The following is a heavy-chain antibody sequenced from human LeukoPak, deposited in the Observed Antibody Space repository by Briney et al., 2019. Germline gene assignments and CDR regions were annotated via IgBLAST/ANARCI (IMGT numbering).Heavy chain of an antibody. CDR2: IWYDGNDK. CDR1: GFSFSSYG. J-gene: IGHJ4*02. D-gene: IGHD6-13*01. Sequence: GRSLRLSCAASGFSFSSYGMHWVRQAPGKGLEWVALIWYDGNDKYYADSVKGRFTISRDNSKNTLYLQMNSLRAEDTAVYYCAREEYSSSWYLPFDYWGQGTLDTVSS. V-gene: IGHV3-33*01. CDR3: AREEYSSSWYLPFDY.